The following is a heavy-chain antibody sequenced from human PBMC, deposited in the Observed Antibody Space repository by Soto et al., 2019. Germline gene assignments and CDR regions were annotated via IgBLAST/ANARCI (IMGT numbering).Heavy chain of an antibody. CDR2: ISSNGGST. CDR3: VNTYYYDSSGPN. CDR1: GFTFSSYA. D-gene: IGHD3-22*01. J-gene: IGHJ4*02. Sequence: GGSLRLSCSASGFTFSSYAMHWVRQAPWKGLEYVSAISSNGGSTYYADSVKGRFTISRDNSKNTLYLQMSSLRAEDTAVYYCVNTYYYDSSGPNWGQGTLVTVSS. V-gene: IGHV3-64D*06.